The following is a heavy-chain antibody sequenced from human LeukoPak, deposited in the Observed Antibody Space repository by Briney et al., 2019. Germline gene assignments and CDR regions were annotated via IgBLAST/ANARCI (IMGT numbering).Heavy chain of an antibody. D-gene: IGHD3-3*01. Sequence: SETLSLTCTVSGGSISSYYWSWIRRPPGKGLEWIGYIYYSGSTNYNPSLKSQVTISVDTSKNQFSLKLSSVTAADTAVYYCARGLLNYDFWSGFDPWGQGTLVTVSS. V-gene: IGHV4-59*01. CDR2: IYYSGST. CDR1: GGSISSYY. CDR3: ARGLLNYDFWSGFDP. J-gene: IGHJ5*02.